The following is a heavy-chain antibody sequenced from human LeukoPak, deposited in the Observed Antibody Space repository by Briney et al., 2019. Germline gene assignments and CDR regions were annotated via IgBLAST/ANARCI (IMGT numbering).Heavy chain of an antibody. J-gene: IGHJ4*02. D-gene: IGHD6-19*01. Sequence: PSETLSLTCSVSGGSVRNYYWNWIRQPPGKGLEWIGYVYYTGSSNSDPSLKSRVTMFVDTSKNQLSLRLSSVSALDTAVYYCARDSSGWYYFDYWGQGILVTVSS. CDR1: GGSVRNYY. CDR3: ARDSSGWYYFDY. V-gene: IGHV4-59*02. CDR2: VYYTGSS.